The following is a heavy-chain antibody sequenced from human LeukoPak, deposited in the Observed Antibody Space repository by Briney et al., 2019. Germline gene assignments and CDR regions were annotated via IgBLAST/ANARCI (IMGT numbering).Heavy chain of an antibody. CDR1: GGSISSGGYY. Sequence: SETLSLTCTVSGGSISSGGYYWSWIRQHPGKGLEWIGYIYYSGSTYYNPSLKSRVTISVDTSKDQFPLKLSSVTAADTAVYYCASSLLERRYYFDYWGQGTLVTVSS. V-gene: IGHV4-31*03. CDR3: ASSLLERRYYFDY. D-gene: IGHD1-1*01. CDR2: IYYSGST. J-gene: IGHJ4*02.